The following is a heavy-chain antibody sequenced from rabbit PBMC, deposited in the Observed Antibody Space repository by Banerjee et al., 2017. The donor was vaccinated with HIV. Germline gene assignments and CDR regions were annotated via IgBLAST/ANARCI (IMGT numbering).Heavy chain of an antibody. J-gene: IGHJ3*01. CDR3: ARDLAGVIGWNFGL. Sequence: QEQLVESGGGLVQPGGSLKLSCKASGFDFSTYGVNWVRQAPGKGLEWIGYITYGGSASSGRGVKGRFPFSRHNAQNTLYLQLNSLTAADTATYFCARDLAGVIGWNFGLWGQGTLVTVS. D-gene: IGHD4-1*01. CDR1: GFDFSTYG. V-gene: IGHV1S47*01. CDR2: ITYGGSA.